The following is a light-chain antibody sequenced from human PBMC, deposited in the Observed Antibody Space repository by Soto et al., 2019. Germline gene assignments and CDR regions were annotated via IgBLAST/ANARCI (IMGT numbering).Light chain of an antibody. CDR3: AAWDDSLNGV. CDR2: SNN. CDR1: SSNIGSNG. V-gene: IGLV1-44*01. J-gene: IGLJ2*01. Sequence: QAVVTQPPSASGTPGQRVTISCSGSSSNIGSNGVNWYRQLPGTAPKLLIYSNNQRPSGVPDRFSGSKSGTSASLAISGLQSEDEADYYCAAWDDSLNGVFGGGTKLTVL.